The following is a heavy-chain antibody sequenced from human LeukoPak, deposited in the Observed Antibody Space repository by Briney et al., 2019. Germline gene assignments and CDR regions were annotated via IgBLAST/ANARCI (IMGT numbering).Heavy chain of an antibody. D-gene: IGHD6-13*01. CDR2: IKQDGSEK. CDR1: GFTFSSYW. V-gene: IGHV3-7*03. Sequence: PGGSLRLSCAASGFTFSSYWTSWVRQAPGKGLEWVANIKQDGSEKYYVDSVKGRFTISRDNAKNSLYLQMNSLRAEDTAVYYCARRRYSSSWYDAFDIWGQGTMVTVSS. J-gene: IGHJ3*02. CDR3: ARRRYSSSWYDAFDI.